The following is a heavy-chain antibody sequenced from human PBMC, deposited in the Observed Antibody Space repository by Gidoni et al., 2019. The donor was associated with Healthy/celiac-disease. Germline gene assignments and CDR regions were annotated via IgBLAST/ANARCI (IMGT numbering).Heavy chain of an antibody. V-gene: IGHV3-30-3*01. CDR2: ISYDGSNK. Sequence: QVQLVESGGGVVQPGRSLRLSCAASGFTFSSYAIHWVRQAPGKGLEWVAVISYDGSNKYYADSVKGRFTISRDNSKNTLYLQMNSLRAEDTAVYYCARDPSNYDYGDYDGDYFDYWGQGTLVTVSS. CDR3: ARDPSNYDYGDYDGDYFDY. J-gene: IGHJ4*02. D-gene: IGHD4-17*01. CDR1: GFTFSSYA.